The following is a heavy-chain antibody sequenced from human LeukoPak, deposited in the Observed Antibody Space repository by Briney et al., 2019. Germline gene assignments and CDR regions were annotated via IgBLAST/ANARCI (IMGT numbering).Heavy chain of an antibody. D-gene: IGHD3-9*01. Sequence: GVSLRLSWADSGLTFSDYAVSCARQAPGEGREWVSAITGSGGNTYYADAVKGRFTISRDTSQQKVFLEMNTLRAAAKAVYYCPTWAPSDVSTRYYVSDYWGQGTLVPVSS. CDR2: ITGSGGNT. CDR3: PTWAPSDVSTRYYVSDY. CDR1: GLTFSDYA. V-gene: IGHV3-23*01. J-gene: IGHJ4*02.